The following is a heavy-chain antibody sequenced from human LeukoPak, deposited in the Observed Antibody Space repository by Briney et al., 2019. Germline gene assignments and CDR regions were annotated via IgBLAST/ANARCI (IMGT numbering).Heavy chain of an antibody. Sequence: EASVKVSCKASGYTFTGYYMHWVRQAPGQGLEWMGWINPNSGGTNYAQKFQGRVTMTRDTSISTAYMELSRLRSDDTAVYYCARIIGSGSYFDYWGQGTLVTVSS. CDR2: INPNSGGT. V-gene: IGHV1-2*02. CDR1: GYTFTGYY. D-gene: IGHD3-10*01. CDR3: ARIIGSGSYFDY. J-gene: IGHJ4*02.